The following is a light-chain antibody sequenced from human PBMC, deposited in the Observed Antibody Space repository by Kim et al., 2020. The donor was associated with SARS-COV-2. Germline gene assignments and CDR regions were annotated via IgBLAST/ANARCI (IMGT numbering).Light chain of an antibody. CDR1: QGIVDD. J-gene: IGKJ1*01. V-gene: IGKV1-17*01. Sequence: ASVGDKDNITLRASQGIVDDLGWFQQKPGKAPTRLIYAASSLHSGDPSRFSGSGSGTEFTLTISSLQPEDIATYFCVQHNSFPRTFGQGTKVDIK. CDR2: AAS. CDR3: VQHNSFPRT.